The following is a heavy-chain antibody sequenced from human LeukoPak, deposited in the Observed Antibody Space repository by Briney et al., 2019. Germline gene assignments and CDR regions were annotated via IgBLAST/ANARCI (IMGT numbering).Heavy chain of an antibody. CDR2: IYYSGST. CDR3: ASRYVDTAMGHFDY. CDR1: GGSISSGDYY. J-gene: IGHJ4*02. D-gene: IGHD5-18*01. V-gene: IGHV4-30-4*01. Sequence: PSETLSLTCTVSGGSISSGDYYWSWIRQPPGKGLEWLGYIYYSGSTYYNPSLKSRVTISVDTSKNQFSLKLSSETAADTAVYYCASRYVDTAMGHFDYWGQGTLVTVSS.